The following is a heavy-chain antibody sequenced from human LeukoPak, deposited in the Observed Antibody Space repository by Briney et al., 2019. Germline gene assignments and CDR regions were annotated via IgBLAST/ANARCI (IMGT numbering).Heavy chain of an antibody. CDR3: ARAPGAAAMVTLFDY. CDR1: GGPISSYY. Sequence: SETLSLTCTVSGGPISSYYWSWIRQPPGKGLEWIGYIYYSGSTNYNPSLKSRVTISVDTSKNQFSLKLSSVTAADTAVYYCARAPGAAAMVTLFDYWGQGTLVTVSS. V-gene: IGHV4-59*01. CDR2: IYYSGST. D-gene: IGHD5-18*01. J-gene: IGHJ4*02.